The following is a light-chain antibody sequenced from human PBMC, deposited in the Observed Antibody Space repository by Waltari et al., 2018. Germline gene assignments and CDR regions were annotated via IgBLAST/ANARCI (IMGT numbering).Light chain of an antibody. CDR2: DNS. J-gene: IGLJ2*01. Sequence: QSVLTQPPSVSATPGQKVTISCSGSTSNIGGNYVSWYQQVPRAAPNLFIYDNSKRPPGIPDRFSASKSGTSATLGIAGVEAGDEATYFCASWDLSLSSVLFGGGTKVTV. CDR3: ASWDLSLSSVL. V-gene: IGLV1-51*01. CDR1: TSNIGGNY.